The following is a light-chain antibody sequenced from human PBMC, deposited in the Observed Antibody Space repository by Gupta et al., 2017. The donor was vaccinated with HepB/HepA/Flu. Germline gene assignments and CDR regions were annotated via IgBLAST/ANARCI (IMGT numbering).Light chain of an antibody. CDR3: LHRSNWPKT. CDR1: QSVSSY. V-gene: IGKV3-11*01. CDR2: DAS. J-gene: IGKJ2*01. Sequence: EIVLTQSPATLSLSPGDRATLSCRASQSVSSYLAWYQQKPGQPPRLLIYDASNRATGIPARFSGSGSGTDFALTISSLEPEDFAVYYCLHRSNWPKTFGQGTKVEIK.